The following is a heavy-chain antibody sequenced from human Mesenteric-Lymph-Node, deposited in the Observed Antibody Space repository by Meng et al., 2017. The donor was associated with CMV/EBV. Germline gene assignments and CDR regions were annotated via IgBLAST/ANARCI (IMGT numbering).Heavy chain of an antibody. CDR2: IYYSGST. J-gene: IGHJ6*02. Sequence: SETLSLTCTVSGGSISSSSYYWGWIRQPPGKGLEWIGSIYYSGSTYYNPSLKSRVTISVDTSKNQFSLKLSSVTAADTAVYYCARDSMRGNYNYYGMDVWGQGTTVTVSS. CDR1: GGSISSSSYY. CDR3: ARDSMRGNYNYYGMDV. D-gene: IGHD6-13*01. V-gene: IGHV4-39*07.